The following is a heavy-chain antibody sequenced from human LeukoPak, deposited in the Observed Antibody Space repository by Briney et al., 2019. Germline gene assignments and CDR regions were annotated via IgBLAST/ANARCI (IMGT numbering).Heavy chain of an antibody. CDR3: ANEVDIVASHGTGFDP. J-gene: IGHJ5*02. D-gene: IGHD5-12*01. CDR2: TYVSGSL. CDR1: GGSISPLY. V-gene: IGHV4-4*07. Sequence: PSETLSLTCTVSGGSISPLYWSWIRQPAGKGLEWIGRTYVSGSLSYNPSLKSRVTISVDKSKNQLSLKLKSVTAADTAVYYCANEVDIVASHGTGFDPWGQGILVSVSS.